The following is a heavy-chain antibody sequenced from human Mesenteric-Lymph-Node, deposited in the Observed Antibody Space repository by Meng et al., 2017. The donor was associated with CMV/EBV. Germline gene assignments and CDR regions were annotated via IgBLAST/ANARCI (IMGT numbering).Heavy chain of an antibody. Sequence: GESLKISCAASGFTFSNYSMNWVRQTPGKGLEWVSYISGSSTTIYYADSVKGRFTISRDNAKNSLYLQMNSLRAEDTAVYYCARVGSAADPGDYWGQGTLVTVSS. CDR2: ISGSSTTI. J-gene: IGHJ4*02. V-gene: IGHV3-48*04. D-gene: IGHD6-25*01. CDR3: ARVGSAADPGDY. CDR1: GFTFSNYS.